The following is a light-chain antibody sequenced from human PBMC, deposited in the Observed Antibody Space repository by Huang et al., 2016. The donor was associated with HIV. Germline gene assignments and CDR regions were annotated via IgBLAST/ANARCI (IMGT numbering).Light chain of an antibody. J-gene: IGKJ4*01. CDR2: GTS. CDR3: QQYTKWPLT. V-gene: IGKV3-15*01. Sequence: EIVKTQSPATLSVSPGERATLSCRASQNIGSNLAWYQQKSGQAPGVVIYGTSIRASGIPARFSGSGSETEFTLTISSLQSEDFAVYYCQQYTKWPLTFGGGTKVEIK. CDR1: QNIGSN.